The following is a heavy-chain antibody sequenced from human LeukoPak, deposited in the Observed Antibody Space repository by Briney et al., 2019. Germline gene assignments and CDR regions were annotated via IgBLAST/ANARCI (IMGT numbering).Heavy chain of an antibody. CDR2: INPSGGST. Sequence: ASVKVSCKASGYTFTSYYMHWVRQAPGQGLEWMGIINPSGGSTSYAQKFQGRVTMTRDTSTSTVYMELSSLRSEDTAVYYCAREGGISNSPHGIDAFDIWGQETMVTVSS. D-gene: IGHD4-11*01. CDR3: AREGGISNSPHGIDAFDI. V-gene: IGHV1-46*01. CDR1: GYTFTSYY. J-gene: IGHJ3*02.